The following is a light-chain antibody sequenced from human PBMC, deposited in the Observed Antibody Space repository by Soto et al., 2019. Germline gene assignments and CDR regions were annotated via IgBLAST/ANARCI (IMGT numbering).Light chain of an antibody. V-gene: IGKV1-5*03. CDR2: KAS. Sequence: DIQMTQSPSTLSASVGDRVTITCRASQSISSWLAWYQQKPGKAPNLLIYKASSLESGVPSRFSGRGSGTEFTLTISSLQPDDFATYYCQQYKGYWTFGQGTKVEIK. CDR1: QSISSW. CDR3: QQYKGYWT. J-gene: IGKJ1*01.